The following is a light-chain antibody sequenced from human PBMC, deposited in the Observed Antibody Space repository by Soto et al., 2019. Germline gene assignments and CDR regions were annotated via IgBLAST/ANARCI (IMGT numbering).Light chain of an antibody. J-gene: IGLJ1*01. CDR2: EVS. CDR1: NSDVGLYDF. V-gene: IGLV2-14*01. CDR3: ISYTSDDVRYV. Sequence: QSALTQPASVSGTPGQSITISCTGSNSDVGLYDFVSWYQHHPGRAPKLIVSEVSHRPSGISNRFSGSKSGNTASLTISGLQSEDEADYYCISYTSDDVRYVFGTGTKRTVL.